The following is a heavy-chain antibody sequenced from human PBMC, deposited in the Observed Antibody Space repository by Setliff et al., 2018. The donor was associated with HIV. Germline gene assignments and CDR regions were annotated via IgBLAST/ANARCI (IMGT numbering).Heavy chain of an antibody. J-gene: IGHJ4*02. CDR3: ARLGIYGDYLDH. CDR1: GGSMNSFY. V-gene: IGHV4-4*08. CDR2: IYTSGTT. Sequence: ASETLSLTCTVSGGSMNSFYWSWIRQPPGKGLEWIGYIYTSGTTNYNPSLKSRGTISIDTTSKKFSLKLNSVTAADTAVYYCARLGIYGDYLDHWGQGTLVTVSS. D-gene: IGHD4-17*01.